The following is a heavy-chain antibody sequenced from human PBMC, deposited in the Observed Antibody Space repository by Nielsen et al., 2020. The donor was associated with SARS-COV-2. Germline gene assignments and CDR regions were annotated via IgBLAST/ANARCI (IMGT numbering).Heavy chain of an antibody. CDR2: IWPGDSHT. V-gene: IGHV5-51*01. CDR3: ARLSGSGKLPRDF. Sequence: GESLKISCKGSGYSFTSYWIGWVRQMPGKGLEWMGIIWPGDSHTTYSPSFEGQVTISADTSTNTAYLQWSSLRASDTAIYYCARLSGSGKLPRDFWGQGTRVTVSS. CDR1: GYSFTSYW. D-gene: IGHD3-3*01. J-gene: IGHJ4*02.